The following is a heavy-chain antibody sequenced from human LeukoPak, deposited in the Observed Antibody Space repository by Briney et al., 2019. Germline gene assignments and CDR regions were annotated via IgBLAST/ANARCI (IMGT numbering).Heavy chain of an antibody. CDR1: GYTFTGYY. Sequence: ASVKVSCKASGYTFTGYYMHWVRQAPGQGLEWMGWINPNSGGTNYAQKLQGRVTMTTDTSTSTAYMELRSLRSDDTAVYYCARSLIAAAAIDYWGQGTLVTVSS. CDR3: ARSLIAAAAIDY. J-gene: IGHJ4*02. CDR2: INPNSGGT. D-gene: IGHD6-13*01. V-gene: IGHV1-2*02.